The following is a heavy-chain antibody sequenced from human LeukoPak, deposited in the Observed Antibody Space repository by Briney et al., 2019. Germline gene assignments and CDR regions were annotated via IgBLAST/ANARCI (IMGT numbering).Heavy chain of an antibody. J-gene: IGHJ4*02. CDR2: ISAYNGNT. D-gene: IGHD2-15*01. CDR3: ARYSVYCSGGSCSLTPYYFDY. V-gene: IGHV1-18*01. CDR1: GYTFTSYG. Sequence: ASVKVSCKASGYTFTSYGISWVRQAPGQGLEWMGWISAYNGNTNYAQKLQGGVTMTTDTSTSTAYMELRSLRSDDTAVYYCARYSVYCSGGSCSLTPYYFDYWGQGTLVTVSS.